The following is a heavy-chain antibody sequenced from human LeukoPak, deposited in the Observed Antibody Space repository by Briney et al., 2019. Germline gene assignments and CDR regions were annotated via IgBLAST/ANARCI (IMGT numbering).Heavy chain of an antibody. CDR2: ISGSGGDT. D-gene: IGHD6-13*01. V-gene: IGHV3-23*01. CDR3: AKGMSAGSRLY. Sequence: GKSLRLSCAASGFTFSSYAMSWVRQAPGKGLEWVSGISGSGGDTYNADSVRGRFTISRDNSKNTLYLQMNSLRAEDTAVYYCAKGMSAGSRLYWGQGTLVTVSS. J-gene: IGHJ4*02. CDR1: GFTFSSYA.